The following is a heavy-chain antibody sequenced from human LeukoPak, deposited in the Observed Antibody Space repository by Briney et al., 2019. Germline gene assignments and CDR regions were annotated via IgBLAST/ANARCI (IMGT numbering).Heavy chain of an antibody. CDR2: ISSSGGNI. D-gene: IGHD3/OR15-3a*01. V-gene: IGHV3-11*04. CDR3: ARFGTGYGALDI. Sequence: GGSLRLSCAASGFSFSDYYMSWIRQAPGKGLEWVSYISSSGGNIYYADSVRGRFTMSRDNAEKSLFLQMNRLRAEDTAVYYCARFGTGYGALDIWGQGTTVTVSS. CDR1: GFSFSDYY. J-gene: IGHJ3*02.